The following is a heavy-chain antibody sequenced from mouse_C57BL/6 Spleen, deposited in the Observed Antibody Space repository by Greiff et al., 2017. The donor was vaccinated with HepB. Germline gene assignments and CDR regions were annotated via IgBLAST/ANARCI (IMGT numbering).Heavy chain of an antibody. CDR1: GYTFTSYW. Sequence: QVQLKQPGAELVKPGASVKLSCKASGYTFTSYWIHWVKQRPGQGLEWIGMIHPNSGSTNYNEKFKSKATLTVDKSSSTAYMQLSSLTSEDSAVYYCARGGGYPYFDYWGQGTTLTVSS. D-gene: IGHD2-2*01. CDR2: IHPNSGST. J-gene: IGHJ2*01. V-gene: IGHV1-64*01. CDR3: ARGGGYPYFDY.